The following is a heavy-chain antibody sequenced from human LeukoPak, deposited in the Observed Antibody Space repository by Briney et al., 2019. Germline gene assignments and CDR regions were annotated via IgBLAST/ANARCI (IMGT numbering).Heavy chain of an antibody. Sequence: SETLSLTCAVYSGSFSGYYWNWIRQPPGKGLEWLGSFYYSGSTYYKPSLKSRLTISVDTSKNQFSLKLSSVTAADTAVYYCAIIAAAGGRDWFDPWGQGTLVTVSS. J-gene: IGHJ5*02. CDR3: AIIAAAGGRDWFDP. CDR2: FYYSGST. D-gene: IGHD6-13*01. CDR1: SGSFSGYY. V-gene: IGHV4-34*01.